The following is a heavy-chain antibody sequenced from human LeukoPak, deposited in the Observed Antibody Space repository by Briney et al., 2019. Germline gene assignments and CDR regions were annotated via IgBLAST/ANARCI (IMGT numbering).Heavy chain of an antibody. CDR2: IYWNDDK. CDR1: GFSVSTSGVG. J-gene: IGHJ4*02. CDR3: AHETRGSRSWYRYFDY. V-gene: IGHV2-5*01. D-gene: IGHD6-13*01. Sequence: SGPTLVKPTQTLTLTCTFSGFSVSTSGVGVGWIRQPPGKALEWLALIYWNDDKRYSPSLTRRLTITKDTSKNQVVLTMANMDPVDTGTYYCAHETRGSRSWYRYFDYWGQGTLVTVSS.